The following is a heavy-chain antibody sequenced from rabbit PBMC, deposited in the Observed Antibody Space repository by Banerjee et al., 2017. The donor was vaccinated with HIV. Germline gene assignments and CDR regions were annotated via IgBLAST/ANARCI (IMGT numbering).Heavy chain of an antibody. Sequence: QEQLVESGGGLVQPEGSLTLTCKASGFDFSSYYMSWVRQAPGKGLEWIGYIDPVVGTTYYASWVNGRFTISKTSSTTVTLQMTSLTAADTATYFCANMVIVEYYFNLWGPGTLVT. D-gene: IGHD7-1*01. V-gene: IGHV1S45*01. CDR1: GFDFSSYYM. CDR2: IDPVVGTT. CDR3: ANMVIVEYYFNL. J-gene: IGHJ4*01.